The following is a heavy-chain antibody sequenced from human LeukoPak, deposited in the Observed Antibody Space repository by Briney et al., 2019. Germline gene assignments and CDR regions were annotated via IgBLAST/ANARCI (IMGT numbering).Heavy chain of an antibody. J-gene: IGHJ4*02. V-gene: IGHV3-23*01. CDR1: GLTFSSYA. CDR3: AKVRGITFGGVIGVIDY. CDR2: ISGSGGST. Sequence: PGGSLRLFSAAYGLTFSSYAMSWVREAPGKGMEWVSAISGSGGSTYYADSVKGRFTISRDNSKNTLYLQMNSLRAEDTAVYYCAKVRGITFGGVIGVIDYWGQGTLVTVSS. D-gene: IGHD3-16*02.